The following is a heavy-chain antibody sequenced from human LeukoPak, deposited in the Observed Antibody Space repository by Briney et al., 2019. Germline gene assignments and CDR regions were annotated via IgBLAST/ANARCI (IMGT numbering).Heavy chain of an antibody. J-gene: IGHJ5*02. CDR2: INPGGGIT. Sequence: GASVKVSCKASGYTFTSHYMHWVRQAPGQGLEWRGLINPGGGITTYAQKFQGRVTLTRDTSTSTVYMELSSLRSADTAVYYCARTPLAGGTGWFDPWGQGTLVTVSS. CDR3: ARTPLAGGTGWFDP. V-gene: IGHV1-46*01. D-gene: IGHD1-1*01. CDR1: GYTFTSHY.